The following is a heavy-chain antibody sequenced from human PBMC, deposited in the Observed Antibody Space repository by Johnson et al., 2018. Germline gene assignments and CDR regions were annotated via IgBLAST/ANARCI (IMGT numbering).Heavy chain of an antibody. CDR1: GFTFSSYG. V-gene: IGHV3-30*18. CDR2: ISYDGSNK. J-gene: IGHJ1*01. D-gene: IGHD1-26*01. Sequence: QVQLVQSGGGVVQPGRSLRLSCAASGFTFSSYGMHWVRQAPGKGLEWVAVISYDGSNKYYADSVKGRFTISRDNSKNTLYLQLNSLRAEETAVYDVAKEGVMEWEYYGLFKYWGPGTLVTVSS. CDR3: AKEGVMEWEYYGLFKY.